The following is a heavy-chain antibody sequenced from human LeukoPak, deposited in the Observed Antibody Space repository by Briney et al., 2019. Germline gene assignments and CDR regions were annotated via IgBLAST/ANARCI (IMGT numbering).Heavy chain of an antibody. V-gene: IGHV4-59*01. CDR3: AVDAYYDILTGYK. CDR2: IYYSGST. D-gene: IGHD3-9*01. J-gene: IGHJ4*02. CDR1: GGSISSYY. Sequence: PSETLSLTCTVSGGSISSYYWSWIRQPPGKGLEWIGYIYYSGSTNYNPSLKSRVTISVDTSKNQFSLKLSSVTAADTAVYYCAVDAYYDILTGYKWGQGTLVTVSS.